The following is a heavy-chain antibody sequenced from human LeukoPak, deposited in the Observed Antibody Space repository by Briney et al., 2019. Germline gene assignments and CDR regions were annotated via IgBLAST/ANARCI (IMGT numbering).Heavy chain of an antibody. CDR3: ARGRHIAAGILFY. Sequence: GASVKLSCKASGYTFTSYDINWVRQATGQGLEWRGWMNPNSGNTGYAQKFQGRVTMTRNTSISTAYMELSSLRSEDTAVYYCARGRHIAAGILFYWGQGTLVTVSS. V-gene: IGHV1-8*01. CDR1: GYTFTSYD. J-gene: IGHJ4*02. D-gene: IGHD6-13*01. CDR2: MNPNSGNT.